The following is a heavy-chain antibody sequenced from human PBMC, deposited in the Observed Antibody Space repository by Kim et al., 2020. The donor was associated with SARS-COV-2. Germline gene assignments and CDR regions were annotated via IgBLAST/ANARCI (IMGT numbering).Heavy chain of an antibody. CDR2: IRSKANSYAT. V-gene: IGHV3-73*01. J-gene: IGHJ3*01. CDR1: GFTFSDSP. Sequence: GGSLRLSCAASGFTFSDSPMHWVRQASGEGLEWVGRIRSKANSYATSYAASVKGRFTISRDDSESTAYLQMNSLKTEDTAVYYCTRIPGTTVAFWDAFDV. CDR3: TRIPGTTVAFWDAFDV. D-gene: IGHD1-1*01.